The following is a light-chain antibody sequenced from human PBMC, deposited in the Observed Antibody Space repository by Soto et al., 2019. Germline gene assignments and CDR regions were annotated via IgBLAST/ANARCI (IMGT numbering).Light chain of an antibody. Sequence: DIQMTQSPSSLSASVGDRVTISCRASQNVSTYSNWYRVKVGTAPQSLIYAASTLHSGLSSRFSGSGSATDFTLSISSLQPEDFAVYYCQQTSSYPITFGQGTRLEIK. CDR2: AAS. V-gene: IGKV1-39*01. CDR3: QQTSSYPIT. CDR1: QNVSTY. J-gene: IGKJ5*01.